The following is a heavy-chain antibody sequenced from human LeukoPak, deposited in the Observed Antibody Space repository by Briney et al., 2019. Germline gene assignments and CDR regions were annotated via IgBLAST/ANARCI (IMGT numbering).Heavy chain of an antibody. V-gene: IGHV3-48*02. Sequence: GRSLRLSCAASGFTLSSYTMTSVRQAPGKGLEWLSCISISGGTIFYADSVKSRFTISRDNAKNSLYRQMNSLRDEDTAGYYCARGTGAYYYWGQGALVTVSS. CDR1: GFTLSSYT. CDR3: ARGTGAYYY. CDR2: ISISGGTI. J-gene: IGHJ4*02. D-gene: IGHD3-16*01.